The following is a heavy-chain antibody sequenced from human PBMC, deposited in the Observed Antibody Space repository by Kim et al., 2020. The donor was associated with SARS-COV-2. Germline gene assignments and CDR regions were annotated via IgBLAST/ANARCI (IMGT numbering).Heavy chain of an antibody. CDR2: ISWNSGSI. Sequence: GGSLRLSCAASGFTFDDYAMHWVRQAPGKGLEWVSGISWNSGSIGYADSVKGRFTISRDNAKNSLYLQMNSLRAEDTALYYCAKDMALALAKIGQYYYYGMDVWGQGTTVTVSS. V-gene: IGHV3-9*01. CDR1: GFTFDDYA. J-gene: IGHJ6*02. D-gene: IGHD6-19*01. CDR3: AKDMALALAKIGQYYYYGMDV.